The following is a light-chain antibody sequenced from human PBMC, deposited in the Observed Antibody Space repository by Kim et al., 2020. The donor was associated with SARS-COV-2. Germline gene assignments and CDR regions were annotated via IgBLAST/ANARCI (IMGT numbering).Light chain of an antibody. CDR1: SLRTYY. CDR3: KSRDSSGNLLV. Sequence: AVGQTASIQCTGDSLRTYYASWFQQKPGQAPVLVIYGKNNRPSGIPDRFSGSSSGNTASFTITGAQAEDEADYYCKSRDSSGNLLVFGGGTQLTVL. V-gene: IGLV3-19*01. J-gene: IGLJ2*01. CDR2: GKN.